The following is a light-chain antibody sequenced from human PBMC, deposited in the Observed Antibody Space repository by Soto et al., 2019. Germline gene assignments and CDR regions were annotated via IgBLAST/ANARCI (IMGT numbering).Light chain of an antibody. CDR1: STDIGGYRY. CDR3: SSYRTISTVV. J-gene: IGLJ3*02. Sequence: QSALTQPASVSGSTGQSITISCTGTSTDIGGYRYVSWYQQHPGKVSKLIIYEVNNGPSGVSVRFYGTNSDNTATLTISGLQAEDEADYYCSSYRTISTVVFGGGTKVTVL. V-gene: IGLV2-14*01. CDR2: EVN.